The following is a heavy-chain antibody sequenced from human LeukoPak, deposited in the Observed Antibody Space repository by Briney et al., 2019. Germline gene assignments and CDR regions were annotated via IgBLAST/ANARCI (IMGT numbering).Heavy chain of an antibody. Sequence: SETLSLTCAVYGGSFSGYYWSWFRQPPGKGLEWIGEINHSGSTNYNPSLKSRVTISVDTSKNQFSLKLSSVTAADTAVYFCAGSGYSGYDLNYWGQGTLVTVSS. J-gene: IGHJ4*02. D-gene: IGHD5-12*01. CDR2: INHSGST. CDR3: AGSGYSGYDLNY. V-gene: IGHV4-34*01. CDR1: GGSFSGYY.